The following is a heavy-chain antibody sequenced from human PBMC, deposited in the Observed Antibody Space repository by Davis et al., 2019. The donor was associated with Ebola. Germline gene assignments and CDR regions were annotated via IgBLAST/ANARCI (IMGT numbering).Heavy chain of an antibody. V-gene: IGHV3-43D*04. Sequence: GESLKISCAASGFTFDDYAMHWVRQAPGKGLEWVSLISWDGGSTYYADSVKGRFTISRDNSKNSLYLQMNSLRAEDTALYYCAKGHRSGYDYNYYYGMDVWGQGTTVTVSS. CDR1: GFTFDDYA. CDR2: ISWDGGST. CDR3: AKGHRSGYDYNYYYGMDV. J-gene: IGHJ6*02. D-gene: IGHD5-12*01.